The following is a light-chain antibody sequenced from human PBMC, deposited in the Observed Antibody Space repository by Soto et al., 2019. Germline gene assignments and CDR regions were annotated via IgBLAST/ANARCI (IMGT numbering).Light chain of an antibody. J-gene: IGKJ3*01. CDR3: QQFNNWPLT. V-gene: IGKV3-15*01. Sequence: EVVMTQSPATLSVSPGERATLSCRASQRIASNLAWYQQRPGQAPRLLIHSSSTRATNIPARFSGSGSGTEFTLTIRSLQSEDFAIYYCQQFNNWPLTFGPGTKGEFK. CDR2: SSS. CDR1: QRIASN.